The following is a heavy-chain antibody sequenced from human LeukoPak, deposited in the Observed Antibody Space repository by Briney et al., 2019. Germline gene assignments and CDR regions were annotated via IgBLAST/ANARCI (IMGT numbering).Heavy chain of an antibody. Sequence: ASVKVSCKASGYTFTSYGISWVRQAPGQGLEWMGWISAYNGNTNYAQKFQGRVTMTTDTSTSTAYMELRSLRSDDTAVYYCARQAPSIAARLPFDYWGQGTLVTVSS. D-gene: IGHD6-6*01. J-gene: IGHJ4*02. CDR3: ARQAPSIAARLPFDY. CDR2: ISAYNGNT. CDR1: GYTFTSYG. V-gene: IGHV1-18*01.